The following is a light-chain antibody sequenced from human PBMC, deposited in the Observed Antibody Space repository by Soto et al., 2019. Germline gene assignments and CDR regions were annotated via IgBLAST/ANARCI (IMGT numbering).Light chain of an antibody. Sequence: DIQMTQSPSSLSASVGDRVTLTCRASQSISSYLNWYQQKPGKDPKVLMSAASSLQSGVPSRFTGSGSGTEFTLTISTLQPEDFATYYCQQSYSTPYTFGQGTRLEIK. CDR3: QQSYSTPYT. V-gene: IGKV1-39*01. CDR2: AAS. CDR1: QSISSY. J-gene: IGKJ2*01.